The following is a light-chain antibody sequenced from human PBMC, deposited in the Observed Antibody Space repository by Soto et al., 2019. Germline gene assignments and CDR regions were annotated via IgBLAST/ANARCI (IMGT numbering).Light chain of an antibody. CDR1: QHVSSN. CDR2: RAS. V-gene: IGKV3-15*01. Sequence: EIVMTQSPATLSVSPGGSATLSCRASQHVSSNFAWYRQKPGQAPTLLIYRASTRATGIPARFSGSGSGTEFTLTISSVQAEDFAVYYCQQYNNWPYTFGQGTKLEIK. J-gene: IGKJ2*01. CDR3: QQYNNWPYT.